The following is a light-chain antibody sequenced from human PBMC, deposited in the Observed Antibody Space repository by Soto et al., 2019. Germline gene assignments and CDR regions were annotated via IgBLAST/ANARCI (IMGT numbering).Light chain of an antibody. CDR3: GSYTSSSTVV. J-gene: IGLJ2*01. CDR1: SSDVGGYNY. V-gene: IGLV2-14*03. CDR2: DVS. Sequence: QSVLTQPASVSGSPGQSITISCTGTSSDVGGYNYVSWYQHPPGKAPKLIIFDVSNRPSGVSHRFSGSKSGNTASRTISGLQADDEADYYCGSYTSSSTVVFGGGTQLTVL.